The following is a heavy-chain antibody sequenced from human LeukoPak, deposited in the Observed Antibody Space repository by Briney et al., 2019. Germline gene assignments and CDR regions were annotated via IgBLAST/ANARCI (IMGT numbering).Heavy chain of an antibody. D-gene: IGHD5-12*01. V-gene: IGHV3-43*01. CDR2: ITGDSSGT. Sequence: GGCLRLSCAASGFTFVDYTMHWVREGQGKGLEWVSLITGDSSGTHYTDSVKGRFPISRDNSKNSLYLQMNSLRTEDSALYYCAKDKGGYSGLDYWGQGTLVTVSS. J-gene: IGHJ4*02. CDR1: GFTFVDYT. CDR3: AKDKGGYSGLDY.